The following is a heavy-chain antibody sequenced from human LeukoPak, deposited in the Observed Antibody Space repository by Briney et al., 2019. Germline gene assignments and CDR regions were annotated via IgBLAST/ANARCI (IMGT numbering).Heavy chain of an antibody. J-gene: IGHJ4*02. D-gene: IGHD3-10*01. V-gene: IGHV3-7*01. Sequence: GGSLRLSCAASGFTFSSYWMSWVRQGPGKGLEWLANIKQDGSERYYVDSVKGRFTISRDNGKNSLYVQMNNLKAEDTAVYYCARSNRRGLINGFGYYCNYWGQGTLVTVSS. CDR1: GFTFSSYW. CDR3: ARSNRRGLINGFGYYCNY. CDR2: IKQDGSER.